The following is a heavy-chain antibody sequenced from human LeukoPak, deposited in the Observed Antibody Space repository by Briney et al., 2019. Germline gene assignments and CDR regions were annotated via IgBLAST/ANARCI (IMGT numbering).Heavy chain of an antibody. CDR3: ATSVGYHGSKNAFDV. D-gene: IGHD2-15*01. CDR1: GGSISSNF. Sequence: PSETLSLTCSVSGGSISSNFWTWIRQPPGKRLEWIGNTHYSGSTNFNPSLKGRVSISLDTSKNGFSLELTSVDAPDKGVYYCATSVGYHGSKNAFDVWGLGTMVTVSS. J-gene: IGHJ3*01. CDR2: THYSGST. V-gene: IGHV4-59*08.